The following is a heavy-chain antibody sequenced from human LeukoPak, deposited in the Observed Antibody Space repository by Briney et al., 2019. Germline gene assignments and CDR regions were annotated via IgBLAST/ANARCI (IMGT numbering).Heavy chain of an antibody. CDR1: GFTFSSFE. Sequence: PGGSLTLSCAASGFTFSSFEMHRVRQAPGKGLEWITFISYDGSAKYYADSVRGRFTISRDNSKNTLYLQMNSLRTEDTAVYYCATSPSASYFRPWGQGTLVTVSS. V-gene: IGHV3-30*01. D-gene: IGHD1-26*01. J-gene: IGHJ5*02. CDR3: ATSPSASYFRP. CDR2: ISYDGSAK.